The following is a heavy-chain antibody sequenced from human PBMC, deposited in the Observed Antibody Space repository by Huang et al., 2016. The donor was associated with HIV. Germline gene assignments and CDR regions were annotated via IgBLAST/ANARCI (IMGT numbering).Heavy chain of an antibody. Sequence: VQLQQWGASLLKPSETLSLTCAVSGGTFTGYFWGWVRQAPGKGLEWIAEIKHSGTTSYNPSVKSRVSRSVDVSNNQFSLSLMSVTAADTAVYFCVRCPGYYFEPSRYFDAFDIWGPGTMVTVS. D-gene: IGHD3-22*01. CDR2: IKHSGTT. J-gene: IGHJ3*02. V-gene: IGHV4-34*02. CDR3: VRCPGYYFEPSRYFDAFDI. CDR1: GGTFTGYF.